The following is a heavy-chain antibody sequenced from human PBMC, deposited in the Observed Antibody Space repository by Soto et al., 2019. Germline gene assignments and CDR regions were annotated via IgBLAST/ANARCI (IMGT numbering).Heavy chain of an antibody. CDR3: ARSIAAAVDFDY. D-gene: IGHD6-13*01. CDR1: GDTFTSYG. J-gene: IGHJ4*02. CDR2: ISAYNGNT. Sequence: ASVKVACKASGDTFTSYGISWVRQAPGQGLEWMGWISAYNGNTNYAQKLQGRVTMTTDTSTSTAYMELRSLRSDDTAVYYCARSIAAAVDFDYWGQGTLVTVSS. V-gene: IGHV1-18*01.